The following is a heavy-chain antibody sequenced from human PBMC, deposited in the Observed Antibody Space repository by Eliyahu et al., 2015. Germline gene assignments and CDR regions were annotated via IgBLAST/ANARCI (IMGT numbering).Heavy chain of an antibody. CDR1: GFSXXESA. CDR3: AEGHTYMAGLGD. D-gene: IGHD5-18*01. J-gene: IGHJ4*02. CDR2: IRSKDNGYRT. Sequence: EVQLVESGGGLVQPGGSLKLSCKVSGFSXXESAYHWVRQASGRGLGWVGRIRSKDNGYRTTYGASVEGRFXISRDDSKNTVYLHMNSLKTEDTAMYFCAEGHTYMAGLGDWGQGTLVTVSS. V-gene: IGHV3-73*02.